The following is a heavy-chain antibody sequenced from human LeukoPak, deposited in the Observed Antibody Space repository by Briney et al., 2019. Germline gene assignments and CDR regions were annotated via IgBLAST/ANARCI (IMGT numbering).Heavy chain of an antibody. Sequence: GGSLRLSCAVSGFTLRYYGVSCVRQAPGKGLEWVSSISGNGSVTNYADSVKGRVTISRDNSKATLYLLMNSLRAEDTAVYFCARTIAVGATFVDYWGQGALVTVSS. CDR1: GFTLRYYG. CDR2: ISGNGSVT. CDR3: ARTIAVGATFVDY. J-gene: IGHJ4*02. V-gene: IGHV3-23*01. D-gene: IGHD1-26*01.